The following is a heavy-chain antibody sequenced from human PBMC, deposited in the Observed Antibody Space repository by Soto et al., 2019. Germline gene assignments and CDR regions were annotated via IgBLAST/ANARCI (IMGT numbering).Heavy chain of an antibody. CDR3: AKDWTYDYGDYGDIDY. J-gene: IGHJ4*02. Sequence: AGGSLRLSCAAPGFTFSSYGMHWVRQAPGKGLEWVAVISYDGSNKYYADSVKGRFTISRDNSKNTLYLQMNSLRAEDTAVYYCAKDWTYDYGDYGDIDYWGQGTLVTVSS. CDR1: GFTFSSYG. CDR2: ISYDGSNK. D-gene: IGHD4-17*01. V-gene: IGHV3-30*18.